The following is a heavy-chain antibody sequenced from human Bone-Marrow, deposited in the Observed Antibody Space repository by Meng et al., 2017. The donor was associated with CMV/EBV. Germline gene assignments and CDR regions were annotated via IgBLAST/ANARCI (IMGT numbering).Heavy chain of an antibody. D-gene: IGHD2-2*02. Sequence: GESLKISCEASGFSVSSNYMNWVRQAPGKGLEWVSVIYSVGSTYYADSVKGRFTVSRDNSKNSLYLQMNSLRAEDTAVYYCARDVTVVVPAAISANYYYYGMDVWGQGTTVTVSS. J-gene: IGHJ6*02. V-gene: IGHV3-66*01. CDR1: GFSVSSNY. CDR3: ARDVTVVVPAAISANYYYYGMDV. CDR2: IYSVGST.